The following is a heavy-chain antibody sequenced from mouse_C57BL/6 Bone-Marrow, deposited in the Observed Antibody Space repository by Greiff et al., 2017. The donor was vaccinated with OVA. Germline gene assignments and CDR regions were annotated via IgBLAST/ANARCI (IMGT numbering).Heavy chain of an antibody. J-gene: IGHJ3*01. CDR1: GYTFTSYW. Sequence: ASGYTFTSYWMHWVKQRPGQGPEWFGRIHPSDRDTNYNQKFKGKATLTVDKSSSTAYMQLSSLTSEDSAVYYCAMEGANFSWFAYWGQGTLVTVSA. CDR3: AMEGANFSWFAY. CDR2: IHPSDRDT. D-gene: IGHD6-1*01. V-gene: IGHV1-74*01.